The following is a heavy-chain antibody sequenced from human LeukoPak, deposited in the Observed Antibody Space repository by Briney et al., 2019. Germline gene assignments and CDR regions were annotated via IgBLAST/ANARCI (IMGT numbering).Heavy chain of an antibody. D-gene: IGHD1-26*01. V-gene: IGHV7-4-1*02. Sequence: ASVKVSCKASGYTFTSYTMNWVRQAPGQGLEWMGWINTNTGNPTYAQDYTGRFVFSLDTSVSTTYLQISRLKAEDTAVYYCASGPSYSGSNEYFDSWGQGTLVTVSS. CDR1: GYTFTSYT. CDR3: ASGPSYSGSNEYFDS. J-gene: IGHJ4*02. CDR2: INTNTGNP.